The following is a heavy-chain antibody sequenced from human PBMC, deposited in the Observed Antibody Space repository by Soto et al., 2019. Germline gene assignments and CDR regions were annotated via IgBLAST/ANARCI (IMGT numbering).Heavy chain of an antibody. D-gene: IGHD3-10*01. J-gene: IGHJ5*02. CDR3: ARVGGGVWSPGREP. V-gene: IGHV4-4*07. Sequence: SETLSLTCTVSGGSIFSFYWTWIRQPAGKGLEWIGRIYTTGSSNYNPSPKGRVSMSVDTSKNQFSMNLISVTAADTAVYYCARVGGGVWSPGREPWGQGILVTVSS. CDR2: IYTTGSS. CDR1: GGSIFSFY.